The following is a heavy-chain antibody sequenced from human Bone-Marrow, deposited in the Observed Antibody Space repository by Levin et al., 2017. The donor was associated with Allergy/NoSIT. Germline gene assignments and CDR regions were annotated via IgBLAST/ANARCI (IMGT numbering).Heavy chain of an antibody. CDR2: ISYDGSNK. CDR3: ARGDTYYDILTGYPDY. J-gene: IGHJ4*02. V-gene: IGHV3-30-3*01. D-gene: IGHD3-9*01. CDR1: GFTFSSYA. Sequence: GESLKISCAASGFTFSSYAMHWVRQAPGKGLEWVAVISYDGSNKYYADSVKGRFTISRDNSKNTLYLQMNSLRAEDTAVYYCARGDTYYDILTGYPDYWGQGTLVTVSS.